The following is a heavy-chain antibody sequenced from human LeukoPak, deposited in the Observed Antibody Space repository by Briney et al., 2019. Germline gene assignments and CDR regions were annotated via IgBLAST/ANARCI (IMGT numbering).Heavy chain of an antibody. D-gene: IGHD5-24*01. Sequence: PSETLSLTCTVSGGSISNYYWSWLRQPPGKGLEWIGYIYYSGSTDYNPSLKSRVTMSVDTSKNQFSLKLNSVTAADAAVYYCARLSGDGYSLDYWGQGTLVTVSS. CDR2: IYYSGST. J-gene: IGHJ4*02. CDR3: ARLSGDGYSLDY. CDR1: GGSISNYY. V-gene: IGHV4-59*08.